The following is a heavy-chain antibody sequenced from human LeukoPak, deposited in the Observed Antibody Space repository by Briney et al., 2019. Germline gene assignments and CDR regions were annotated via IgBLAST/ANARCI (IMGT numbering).Heavy chain of an antibody. D-gene: IGHD3-16*01. V-gene: IGHV3-7*01. Sequence: GSLRLSCAASGFTFSSYWMSWVRQAPGKGLEWVANIKQDGSEKYYVDSVKGRFTISRDNAKNSLYLQMNSLRAEDTAVYYCAKCWGSSAFDAFDIWGQGTMVTVSS. CDR2: IKQDGSEK. CDR3: AKCWGSSAFDAFDI. J-gene: IGHJ3*02. CDR1: GFTFSSYW.